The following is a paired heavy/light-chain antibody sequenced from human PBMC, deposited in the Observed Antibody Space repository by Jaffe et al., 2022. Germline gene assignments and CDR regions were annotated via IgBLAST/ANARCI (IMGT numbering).Light chain of an antibody. Sequence: DIVMTQSPLSLSVTPGEPASISCRSSQSLLHSNGLHFLHWYLQKPGQPPVLLIYLASKRASGVSDRFSGSGSGTDFTLKISRVEAEDVGVYYCMQALQTPITFGGGTKVEMK. J-gene: IGKJ4*01. V-gene: IGKV2-28*01. CDR1: QSLLHSNGLHF. CDR3: MQALQTPIT. CDR2: LAS.
Heavy chain of an antibody. V-gene: IGHV1-69*08. CDR3: TSYDSTWSSSFDN. CDR2: FIPVLGTA. Sequence: QVQLVQSGAEVKKPGSSVKVSCKASGGTFSSYTFSWVRQAPGQGLEWMGRFIPVLGTAKHAQKFQGRLTISADESTSTAYMELSSLRSEDTAVYYCTSYDSTWSSSFDNWGQGTLVTVSS. CDR1: GGTFSSYT. J-gene: IGHJ4*02. D-gene: IGHD3-22*01.